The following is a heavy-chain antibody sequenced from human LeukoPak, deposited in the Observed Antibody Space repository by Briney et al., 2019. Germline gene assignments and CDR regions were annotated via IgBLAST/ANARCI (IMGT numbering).Heavy chain of an antibody. CDR3: TTDVGGYCSSSSCSSGAFDL. CDR1: GFSFNNAW. CDR2: IKSKIDGGTI. J-gene: IGHJ3*01. V-gene: IGHV3-15*01. D-gene: IGHD2-2*01. Sequence: GGSLRLSCAASGFSFNNAWMTWVPQAPGKGLEWVGRIKSKIDGGTIDYAAPVKGRFTISRDDSKHTLYIQMNSLKIEDTAVYHCTTDVGGYCSSSSCSSGAFDLWGRGTTVTVSS.